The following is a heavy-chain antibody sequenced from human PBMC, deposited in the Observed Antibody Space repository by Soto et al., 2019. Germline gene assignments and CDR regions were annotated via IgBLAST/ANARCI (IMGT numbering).Heavy chain of an antibody. Sequence: GASLGLSCAASGFTFSSYGMHWVLQAPGKGLEWVAVIWYDGSNKYYADSVKCRFTISRDNSKNTLYLQMNSLRAEDTAVYSCARHPGSESPQIDNWGQGTLVTVSS. D-gene: IGHD3-10*01. J-gene: IGHJ4*02. CDR1: GFTFSSYG. V-gene: IGHV3-33*01. CDR2: IWYDGSNK. CDR3: ARHPGSESPQIDN.